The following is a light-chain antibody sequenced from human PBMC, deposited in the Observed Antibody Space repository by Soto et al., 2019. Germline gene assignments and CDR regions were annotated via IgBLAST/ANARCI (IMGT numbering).Light chain of an antibody. CDR2: EAS. V-gene: IGKV1-5*01. CDR1: QSVSRW. CDR3: QQFNRKVRT. J-gene: IGKJ1*01. Sequence: DIQMTQSPSTLSASVGDTVTITCRASQSVSRWLHWYQQKPGKAPRLLIYEASNLESGVSSRFSGSGSGTEFILTITSLQPSDAATYYCQQFNRKVRTFGQGTKLEI.